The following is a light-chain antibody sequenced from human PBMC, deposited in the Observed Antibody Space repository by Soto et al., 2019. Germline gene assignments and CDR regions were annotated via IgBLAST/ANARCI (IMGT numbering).Light chain of an antibody. CDR1: QSVQYY. CDR3: QQSYDTPIT. J-gene: IGKJ5*01. CDR2: AAS. V-gene: IGKV1-39*01. Sequence: DIQMTQSPSSLSASVGDRVTITCRASQSVQYYLSWYQQRPGEAPNLLIYAASYLQSGVPSRFSGRGSGTDFALTISSLQPEDFANYYCQQSYDTPITFGQGTRLEIK.